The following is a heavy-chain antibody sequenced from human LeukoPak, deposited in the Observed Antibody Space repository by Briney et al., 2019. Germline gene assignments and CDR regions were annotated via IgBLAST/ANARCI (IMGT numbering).Heavy chain of an antibody. CDR3: ARTDSSGYYLETFDY. V-gene: IGHV3-30-3*01. Sequence: GGSLRLSCAASGVTFSSYAMHWVRQAPGKGLEWVAVISYDGSNKYYADSVKGRFTISRDNSKNTLYLQMNSLRAEDTAVYYCARTDSSGYYLETFDYWGQGTLVTVSS. CDR1: GVTFSSYA. D-gene: IGHD3-22*01. J-gene: IGHJ4*02. CDR2: ISYDGSNK.